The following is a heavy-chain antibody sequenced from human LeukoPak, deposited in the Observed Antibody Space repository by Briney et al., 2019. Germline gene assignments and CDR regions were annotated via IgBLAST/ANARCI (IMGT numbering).Heavy chain of an antibody. CDR1: GYSISSGYY. D-gene: IGHD6-13*01. J-gene: IGHJ4*02. Sequence: PSETLSLTCTVSGYSISSGYYWGWIRQPPGKGLEWIGSIYHSGSTYYNPSLKSRVTISVDTSKNQFSLKLSSVTAADTAVYYCASRIHKYSSSWYFVYWGQGTLVTVSS. V-gene: IGHV4-38-2*02. CDR2: IYHSGST. CDR3: ASRIHKYSSSWYFVY.